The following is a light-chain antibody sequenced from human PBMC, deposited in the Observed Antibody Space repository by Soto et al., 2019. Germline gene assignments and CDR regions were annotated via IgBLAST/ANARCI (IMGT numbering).Light chain of an antibody. Sequence: QSVLTQPPSVSGAPGQRVTISCTGSNSNIGAGYDVQWYQQLPGTAPKLLIQGNTNRPSGVPDRFSGSRSGTSASLAITGLQPEDEADYYCQSYDTSLSGPYVVFGGGTKVTVL. J-gene: IGLJ2*01. V-gene: IGLV1-40*01. CDR1: NSNIGAGYD. CDR2: GNT. CDR3: QSYDTSLSGPYVV.